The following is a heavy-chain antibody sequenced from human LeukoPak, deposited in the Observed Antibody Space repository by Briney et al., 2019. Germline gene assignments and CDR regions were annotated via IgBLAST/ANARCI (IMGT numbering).Heavy chain of an antibody. CDR3: ARVGYCSSTSCYSFGWFDP. CDR1: GGSISSGGYY. J-gene: IGHJ5*02. V-gene: IGHV4-31*03. D-gene: IGHD2-2*02. Sequence: SETLSLTCTVSGGSISSGGYYWSWIRQRPGKGLEWIGYIYYSGSTYYNPSLKSRVTISVDTSKNQFSLKLSSVTAADTAVYYCARVGYCSSTSCYSFGWFDPWGQGTLVTVSS. CDR2: IYYSGST.